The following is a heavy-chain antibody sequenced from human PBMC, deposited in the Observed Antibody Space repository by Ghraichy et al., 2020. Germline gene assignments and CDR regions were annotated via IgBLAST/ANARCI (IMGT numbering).Heavy chain of an antibody. Sequence: GGSLILSCAASGFTVSSNYMSWVRQAPGKGLEWVSVIYSGGSTYYADSVKGRFTISRDNSKNTLYLQMNSLRAEDTAVYYCARALGDPSYWYFDLWGRGTLVTVSS. V-gene: IGHV3-66*01. CDR1: GFTVSSNY. CDR2: IYSGGST. J-gene: IGHJ2*01. D-gene: IGHD3-16*01. CDR3: ARALGDPSYWYFDL.